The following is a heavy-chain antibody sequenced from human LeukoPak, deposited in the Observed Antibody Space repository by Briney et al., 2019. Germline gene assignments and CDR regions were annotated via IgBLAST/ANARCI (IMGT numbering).Heavy chain of an antibody. CDR3: AKAPNYSGLGSPLFDY. V-gene: IGHV1-18*01. CDR2: ISAYNGNT. D-gene: IGHD3-10*01. Sequence: GASVKVSCKASGYSFTTYGISWVRQAPGQGLEWMGWISAYNGNTNYAQKLQGRVTMTTDTSTSTAYMELTSLRSDDTAVYYCAKAPNYSGLGSPLFDYWGQGTLVTVSS. CDR1: GYSFTTYG. J-gene: IGHJ4*02.